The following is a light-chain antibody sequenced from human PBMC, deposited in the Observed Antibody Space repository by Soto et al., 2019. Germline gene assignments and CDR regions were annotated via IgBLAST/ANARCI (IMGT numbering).Light chain of an antibody. CDR1: GSDIGDYNY. V-gene: IGLV2-14*01. Sequence: QSVLTQPASVSGSPGQSITISCTGTGSDIGDYNYVSWYQQHPGKAPKLMIYEVSNRPSGVSNRFSGSKSGNTASLTISGLQAEDEADYYCSSYAGNNIHYVFGTGTKVTVL. J-gene: IGLJ1*01. CDR2: EVS. CDR3: SSYAGNNIHYV.